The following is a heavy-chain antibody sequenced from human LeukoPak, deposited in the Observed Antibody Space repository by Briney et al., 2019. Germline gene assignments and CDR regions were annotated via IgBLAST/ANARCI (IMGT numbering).Heavy chain of an antibody. J-gene: IGHJ3*02. V-gene: IGHV4-39*07. CDR1: GGSISSSSYY. CDR3: ARVETIFGDYAFDI. D-gene: IGHD3-3*01. CDR2: IYYSGST. Sequence: SETLSLTCTVSGGSISSSSYYWGWIRQPPGKGLEWIGSIYYSGSTYYNPSLKSRVTISVDTSKNQFSLKLSSVTAADTAVYYCARVETIFGDYAFDIWGQGTMVTVSS.